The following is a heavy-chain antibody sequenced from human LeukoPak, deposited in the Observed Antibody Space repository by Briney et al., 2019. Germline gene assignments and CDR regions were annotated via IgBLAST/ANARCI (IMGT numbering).Heavy chain of an antibody. CDR1: GFTFSSYG. V-gene: IGHV3-30*02. J-gene: IGHJ4*02. CDR2: IRSDETIE. D-gene: IGHD6-19*01. Sequence: GGSLRLSCAASGFTFSSYGLHWVRQAPGKGLEWVAFIRSDETIEYYAVSVKGRFTISRDNSKNTLYLQMNSLRAEDTAVYFCARILSSAWGELGYWGQGTLVIVSS. CDR3: ARILSSAWGELGY.